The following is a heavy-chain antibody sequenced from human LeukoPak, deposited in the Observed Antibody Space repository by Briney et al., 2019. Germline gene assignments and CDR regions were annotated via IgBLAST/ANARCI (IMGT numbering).Heavy chain of an antibody. CDR2: IDPSDSYT. V-gene: IGHV5-10-1*01. J-gene: IGHJ6*02. CDR3: ASHFKGYCSSTSCYRADAYYYYGMDV. Sequence: GESLKISCKGSGYSFTSYWISWVRQMPGKGLEWMGRIDPSDSYTNYSPSFQGHVTISADKSISTACLQWSSLKASDTAMYYCASHFKGYCSSTSCYRADAYYYYGMDVWGQGTTVTVSS. CDR1: GYSFTSYW. D-gene: IGHD2-2*01.